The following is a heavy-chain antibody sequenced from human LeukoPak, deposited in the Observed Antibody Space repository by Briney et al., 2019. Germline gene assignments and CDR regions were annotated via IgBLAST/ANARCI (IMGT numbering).Heavy chain of an antibody. J-gene: IGHJ5*02. Sequence: SVKVSCKASGGIFSSYAISWVRQAPGQGLEWMGGIIPIFGTPNYAQKFQGRVPITADESTSTAYMELISLRSEDTAVYYCARLGPHYGGNPDNWFDPWGQGTLVTVSS. CDR3: ARLGPHYGGNPDNWFDP. CDR1: GGIFSSYA. V-gene: IGHV1-69*13. D-gene: IGHD4-23*01. CDR2: IIPIFGTP.